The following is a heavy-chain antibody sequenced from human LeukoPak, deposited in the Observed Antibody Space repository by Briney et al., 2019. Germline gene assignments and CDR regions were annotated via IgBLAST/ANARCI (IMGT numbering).Heavy chain of an antibody. CDR1: GGSISSGSYY. J-gene: IGHJ6*02. Sequence: SETLSLTCTVSGGSISSGSYYWSWIRQPAGKGLEWIGRIYTSGSTNYNPSLKSRVTISVDTSKNQFSLKLSSVTAADTAVYYCARVPLYYYYYGMDVWGQGTTVTVS. V-gene: IGHV4-61*02. CDR3: ARVPLYYYYYGMDV. CDR2: IYTSGST.